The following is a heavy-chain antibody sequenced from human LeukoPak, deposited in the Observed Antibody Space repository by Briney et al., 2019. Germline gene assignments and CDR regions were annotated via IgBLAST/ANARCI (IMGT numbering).Heavy chain of an antibody. V-gene: IGHV3-21*01. Sequence: PGGSLRLSCAASGFTFSSYSMNWVRQAPGKGLEWVSSISSSSSYIYYADSVKGRFTISRDNAKSSLYLQMNSLRAEDTAIYYCAREELVAAAFDHWGQGTLVTVSS. D-gene: IGHD2-15*01. J-gene: IGHJ4*02. CDR2: ISSSSSYI. CDR3: AREELVAAAFDH. CDR1: GFTFSSYS.